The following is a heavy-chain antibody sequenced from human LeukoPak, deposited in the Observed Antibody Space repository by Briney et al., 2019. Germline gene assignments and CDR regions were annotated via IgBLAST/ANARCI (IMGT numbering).Heavy chain of an antibody. D-gene: IGHD1-26*01. Sequence: GGSLRLSCAASGFTFSSYSMNWVRQAPGKGLEWVSSISSSSSYIYYADSVKGRFTISRDNAKNSLYLQMNSLRAEDTAVYYCARDPYSGAYGDTYYYYMDVWGKGTTVTISS. V-gene: IGHV3-21*01. CDR1: GFTFSSYS. J-gene: IGHJ6*03. CDR2: ISSSSSYI. CDR3: ARDPYSGAYGDTYYYYMDV.